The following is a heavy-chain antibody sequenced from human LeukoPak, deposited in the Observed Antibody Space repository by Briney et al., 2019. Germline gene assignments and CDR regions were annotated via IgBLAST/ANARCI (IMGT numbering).Heavy chain of an antibody. J-gene: IGHJ4*02. CDR1: GGSFSGYY. V-gene: IGHV4-34*01. CDR2: INHSGST. CDR3: AAYSSSSGFEY. Sequence: SETLSLTCAVYGGSFSGYYWSWIRQPPGKGLEWIGEINHSGSTNYNPSLKSRVTISVDTSKNQFSLKLSSVTAADTAVYYCAAYSSSSGFEYWGQGTLVTVSS. D-gene: IGHD6-6*01.